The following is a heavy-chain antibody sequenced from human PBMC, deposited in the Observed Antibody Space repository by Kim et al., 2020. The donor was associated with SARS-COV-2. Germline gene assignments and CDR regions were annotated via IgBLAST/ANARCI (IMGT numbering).Heavy chain of an antibody. CDR3: ARNYGSGRSTFLFDP. CDR1: GFTFSNYI. D-gene: IGHD3-10*01. Sequence: GGSLRLSCAASGFTFSNYIMNWVRQAPGKGLEWVSFISTESNYIYYADSVKGRFTISRDNAKNSVYLQMTSLRGEDTAVYYCARNYGSGRSTFLFDPWGQEALVTVSS. V-gene: IGHV3-21*06. J-gene: IGHJ5*02. CDR2: ISTESNYI.